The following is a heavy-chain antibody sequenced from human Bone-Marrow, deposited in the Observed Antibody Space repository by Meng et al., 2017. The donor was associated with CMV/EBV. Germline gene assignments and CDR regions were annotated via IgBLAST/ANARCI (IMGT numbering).Heavy chain of an antibody. V-gene: IGHV4-34*01. CDR2: SNHSGST. J-gene: IGHJ6*02. CDR1: GGSFSGYY. CDR3: ARASPGYYDYYGMDV. Sequence: SETLSLTCAVYGGSFSGYYWSWIRQPPGKGLEWIGESNHSGSTNNNRSLKSRVTIPVDTSKNQFSLKLSSVTAADTAVYYCARASPGYYDYYGMDVWGQGTTVTVSS.